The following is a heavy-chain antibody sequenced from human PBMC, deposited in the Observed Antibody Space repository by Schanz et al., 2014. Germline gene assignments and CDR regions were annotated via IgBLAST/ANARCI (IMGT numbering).Heavy chain of an antibody. CDR3: ARDVDDRRGYGSGYCLGDCMDI. J-gene: IGHJ6*02. V-gene: IGHV3-33*01. Sequence: QVQLVESGGGVVQPGRSLRLSCAASGFTFSSYGMHWVRQAPGKGLEWVAAMSYDGSIKYYGDSVKGRFTISRDNSKNTLCLHMNTLRAEDTAGYYCARDVDDRRGYGSGYCLGDCMDIWGQGTTVTVSS. CDR1: GFTFSSYG. CDR2: MSYDGSIK. D-gene: IGHD3-10*01.